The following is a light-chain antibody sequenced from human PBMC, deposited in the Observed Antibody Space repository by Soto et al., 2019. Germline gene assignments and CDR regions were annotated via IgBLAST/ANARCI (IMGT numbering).Light chain of an antibody. V-gene: IGLV2-14*01. Sequence: QSALTQPASVSGSLGQSITISCTGTTSDVGGYNYVSWYQQHPGKAPILMIYEVTNRPSGVSNRFSGSKSGNTASLTISGLQVEDEAEYYCGSYTDSITYVFGTGTKLTVL. CDR3: GSYTDSITYV. J-gene: IGLJ1*01. CDR2: EVT. CDR1: TSDVGGYNY.